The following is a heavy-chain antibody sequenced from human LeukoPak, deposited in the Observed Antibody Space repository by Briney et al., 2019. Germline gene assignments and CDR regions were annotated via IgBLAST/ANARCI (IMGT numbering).Heavy chain of an antibody. Sequence: GASVKVSCKASGYTFTSYGISWVRQAPGQGLEWMGWISAYNGNTNYAQKLQGRVTMTTDTSTSTAYMELRSLRSDDTAVYYCARGRSGRWLHTDAFDIWGQGTMVTVSS. J-gene: IGHJ3*02. D-gene: IGHD5-24*01. CDR2: ISAYNGNT. V-gene: IGHV1-18*01. CDR3: ARGRSGRWLHTDAFDI. CDR1: GYTFTSYG.